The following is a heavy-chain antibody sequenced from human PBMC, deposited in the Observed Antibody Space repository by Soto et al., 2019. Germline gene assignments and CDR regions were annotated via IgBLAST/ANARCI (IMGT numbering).Heavy chain of an antibody. CDR1: GCTFSSYA. D-gene: IGHD4-17*01. J-gene: IGHJ4*02. V-gene: IGHV1-69*13. CDR2: IIPIFGTA. CDR3: ARGDYGDYYFDY. Sequence: SVKVSCKASGCTFSSYAISCVRRAPGQGLEWMGGIIPIFGTANYAQKFQGRVTITADESTSTAYMELSSLRSEDTAVYYCARGDYGDYYFDYWGQGTLVTVSS.